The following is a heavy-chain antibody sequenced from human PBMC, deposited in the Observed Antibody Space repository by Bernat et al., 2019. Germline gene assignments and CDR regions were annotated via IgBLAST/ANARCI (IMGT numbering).Heavy chain of an antibody. CDR3: TRVTRSQHDIVAPPPAIGY. Sequence: EVQLLESGGGLVQPGGSLRLSCAASGFIFSGYAMSWVRQAPGKGLQWLSAISGSGDNTYYADSVRGRFTISRDNSKNTLYLQMNSLRAEDAAVYYCTRVTRSQHDIVAPPPAIGYWGQGTRVTVAS. J-gene: IGHJ4*02. CDR2: ISGSGDNT. V-gene: IGHV3-23*01. D-gene: IGHD2-2*02. CDR1: GFIFSGYA.